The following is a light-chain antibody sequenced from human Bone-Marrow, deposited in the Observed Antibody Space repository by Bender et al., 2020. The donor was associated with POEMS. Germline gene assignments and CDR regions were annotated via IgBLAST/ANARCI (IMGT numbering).Light chain of an antibody. V-gene: IGLV2-14*03. Sequence: QSALTQPPSASGSPGQSVTISCTGTSSDVGGSDVVSWYQHHPGTAPKLIIYDVSNRPSGISIRFSGSYSGNTASLTISGLQAEDEADYYCSSYTSNSAVFGGGTKLTVL. CDR3: SSYTSNSAV. CDR2: DVS. CDR1: SSDVGGSDV. J-gene: IGLJ3*02.